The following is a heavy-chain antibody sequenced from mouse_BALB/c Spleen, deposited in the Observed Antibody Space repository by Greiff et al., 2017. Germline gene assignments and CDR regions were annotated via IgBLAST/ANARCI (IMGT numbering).Heavy chain of an antibody. D-gene: IGHD1-1*01. J-gene: IGHJ3*01. CDR2: INPSTGYT. CDR1: GYTFTSYW. CDR3: AREDYYGSSYPWFAY. Sequence: QVQLQQSGAELAKPGASVKMSCKASGYTFTSYWMHWVKQRPGQGLEWIGYINPSTGYTEYNQKFKDKATLTADKSSSTAYMELSSLTSEDSAVYYCAREDYYGSSYPWFAYWGQGTLVTVSA. V-gene: IGHV1-7*01.